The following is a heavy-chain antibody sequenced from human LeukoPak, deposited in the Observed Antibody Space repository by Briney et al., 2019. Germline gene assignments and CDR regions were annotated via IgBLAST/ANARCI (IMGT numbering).Heavy chain of an antibody. CDR3: ARDLMGTPDAFDI. V-gene: IGHV1-46*01. Sequence: WASVKVSCKASGYTFSSYYMHWVRQAPGQGLEWMGIINPSGGSTSYAQKFQGRVTMTRDTSTSTVYMELSSLRSEDTAVYYCARDLMGTPDAFDIWGQGTMVTVSS. D-gene: IGHD5-18*01. J-gene: IGHJ3*02. CDR2: INPSGGST. CDR1: GYTFSSYY.